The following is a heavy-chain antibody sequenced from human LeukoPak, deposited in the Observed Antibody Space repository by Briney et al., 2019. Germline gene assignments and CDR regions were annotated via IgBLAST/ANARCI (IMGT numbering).Heavy chain of an antibody. CDR2: IRYDGSNK. CDR3: AKDPLRNYDFWSGYGYLDN. Sequence: PGGSLRLSCAASGFSFSSYGMHWVRQAPGKGLEWVAFIRYDGSNKYFADSVKGRFTISRDNSGNTLYLQVNSLRVEDTAVYYCAKDPLRNYDFWSGYGYLDNWGQGALVIVSS. D-gene: IGHD3-3*01. CDR1: GFSFSSYG. V-gene: IGHV3-30*02. J-gene: IGHJ4*02.